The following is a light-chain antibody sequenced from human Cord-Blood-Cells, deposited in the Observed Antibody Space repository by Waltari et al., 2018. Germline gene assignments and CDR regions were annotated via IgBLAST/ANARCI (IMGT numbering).Light chain of an antibody. Sequence: QSVLTQPPSASGTPGQRVTIYCSGRSSNIGSNYVYWYQQRPGTAPKLLIYRNNQRPSGVPDRFSGSKSGTSASLAISGLRSEDEADYYCAAWDDSLSGRVFGGGTKLTVL. V-gene: IGLV1-47*01. CDR2: RNN. CDR3: AAWDDSLSGRV. CDR1: SSNIGSNY. J-gene: IGLJ3*02.